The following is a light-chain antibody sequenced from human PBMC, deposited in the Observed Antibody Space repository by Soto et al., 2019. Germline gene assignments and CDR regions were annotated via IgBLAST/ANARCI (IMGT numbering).Light chain of an antibody. CDR1: SSDVGSYNR. CDR3: YSSTSSTTYV. V-gene: IGLV2-18*02. Sequence: QSALTQPPSVSGSPGQSVTISCTGTSSDVGSYNRVSWYQQPPGTAPKVMIYEVSNRPSGVPDRFSGSKSGNTASLTISGLQPEDEADYYCYSSTSSTTYVFGTGTKVTVL. J-gene: IGLJ1*01. CDR2: EVS.